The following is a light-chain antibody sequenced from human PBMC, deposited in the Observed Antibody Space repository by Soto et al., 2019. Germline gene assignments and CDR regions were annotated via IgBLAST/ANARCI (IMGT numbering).Light chain of an antibody. V-gene: IGLV2-14*03. J-gene: IGLJ1*01. Sequence: QSALTQPASVSGSPGQSITISCTGTSSDVGSYNFVSWFQQHPGKAPKLVIYDVTSRPSRVSNRFSGSKSGNTASLTISGLQAEDEADYYCSSYTNSRTYVFGTGTKVTVL. CDR1: SSDVGSYNF. CDR3: SSYTNSRTYV. CDR2: DVT.